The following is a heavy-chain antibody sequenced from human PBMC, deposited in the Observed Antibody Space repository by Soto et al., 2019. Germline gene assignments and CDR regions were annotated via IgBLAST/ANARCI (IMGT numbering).Heavy chain of an antibody. CDR3: ASDYSGYSSDPEYYGVEV. CDR1: GGSVTLTSYY. CDR2: VYYSGST. J-gene: IGHJ6*02. V-gene: IGHV4-39*01. D-gene: IGHD3-22*01. Sequence: SETLSLTCSVSGGSVTLTSYYWGWIRQPPGKGLEWIGNVYYSGSTNYNPSLTSRVTISVDTSKNQISLSLKSVTAADTAVYYCASDYSGYSSDPEYYGVEVWGQGTTVTVSS.